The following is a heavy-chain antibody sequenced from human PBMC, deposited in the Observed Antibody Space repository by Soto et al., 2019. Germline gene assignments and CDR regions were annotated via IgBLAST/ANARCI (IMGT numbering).Heavy chain of an antibody. D-gene: IGHD6-13*01. V-gene: IGHV4-31*03. CDR2: IYYSGRT. Sequence: SETLSLTCTVSGGSISSCGYFWSFFRQHPGKGLEWIGNIYYSGRTYYNPSLKSRVTISVDTSKNQFSLNLSSVTAADTAVYYCARFAKEENPKVGSWYYFDYWGQGTRVTVSS. CDR1: GGSISSCGYF. J-gene: IGHJ4*02. CDR3: ARFAKEENPKVGSWYYFDY.